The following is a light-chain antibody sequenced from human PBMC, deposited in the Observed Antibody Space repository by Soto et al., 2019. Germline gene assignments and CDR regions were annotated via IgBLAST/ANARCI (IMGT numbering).Light chain of an antibody. Sequence: EIVMTQSPATLSVSPGERATLYCSASRSISNRIAGYQQKPGHAPRVLICGASTRATGIRARVSGSGSGTKFTLPISSLLSEDFAFYFCQNYNAWPPPWAFGQGPRVDTK. CDR3: QNYNAWPPPWA. CDR2: GAS. CDR1: RSISNR. J-gene: IGKJ1*01. V-gene: IGKV3-15*01.